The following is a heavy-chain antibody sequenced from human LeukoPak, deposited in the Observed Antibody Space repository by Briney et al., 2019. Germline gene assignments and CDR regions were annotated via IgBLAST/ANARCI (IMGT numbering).Heavy chain of an antibody. V-gene: IGHV1-2*02. CDR3: ARDEVGPFDY. Sequence: GASVKVSCKASGYTFTGYHMHWVRQAPGQGLEWMGWINPNSGGTIYAQKFQGRVTMTRDTSISTAYMEVSSLRPDDTAVYYCARDEVGPFDYWGQGTLVTVSS. CDR2: INPNSGGT. CDR1: GYTFTGYH. J-gene: IGHJ4*02. D-gene: IGHD1-26*01.